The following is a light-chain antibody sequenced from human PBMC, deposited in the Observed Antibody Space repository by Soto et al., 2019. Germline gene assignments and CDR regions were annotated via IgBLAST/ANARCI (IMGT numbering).Light chain of an antibody. CDR2: SNN. CDR1: SSNIGSNT. CDR3: ASWDDSLNGHYV. Sequence: QSVLTQPPSASGTPGQRVTISCSGSSSNIGSNTVNWYQQLPGTAPKLLIYSNNQRPSGVPDRFSGSKSGTSASLAISGLQSEDEADYYCASWDDSLNGHYVFATGTKVTVL. J-gene: IGLJ1*01. V-gene: IGLV1-44*01.